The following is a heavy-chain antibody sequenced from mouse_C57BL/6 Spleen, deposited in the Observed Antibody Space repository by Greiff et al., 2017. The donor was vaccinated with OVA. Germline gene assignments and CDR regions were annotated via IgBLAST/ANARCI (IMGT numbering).Heavy chain of an antibody. CDR2: INYDGSST. Sequence: EVHLVESEGGLVQPGSSMKLSCTASGFTFSDYYMAWVRQVPEKGLEWVANINYDGSSTYYLDSLKSRFIISRDNAKNILYLQMSSLKSEDTATYYWARASYGSSYFDYWGQGTTLTVSS. V-gene: IGHV5-16*01. CDR1: GFTFSDYY. CDR3: ARASYGSSYFDY. J-gene: IGHJ2*01. D-gene: IGHD1-1*01.